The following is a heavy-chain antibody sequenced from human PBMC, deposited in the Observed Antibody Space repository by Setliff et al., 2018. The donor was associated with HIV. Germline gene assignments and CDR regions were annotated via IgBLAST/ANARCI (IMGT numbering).Heavy chain of an antibody. Sequence: SVKVSCKTSGDTLSSYAITWVRQAPGQGLEWMGRIIPIFGTADYAQKFQARVTMTTDTSTSTAYMELRSLRSDDTAVYYCATSSRIYYYSYMDVWGKGTTVTVSS. CDR3: ATSSRIYYYSYMDV. CDR1: GDTLSSYA. D-gene: IGHD2-2*01. V-gene: IGHV1-69*05. J-gene: IGHJ6*03. CDR2: IIPIFGTA.